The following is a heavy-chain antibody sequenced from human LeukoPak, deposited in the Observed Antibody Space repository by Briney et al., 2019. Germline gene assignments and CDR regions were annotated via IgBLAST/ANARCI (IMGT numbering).Heavy chain of an antibody. J-gene: IGHJ4*02. CDR1: GYTFTVYY. V-gene: IGHV1-2*02. D-gene: IGHD3-9*01. Sequence: RASVTVSFTASGYTFTVYYMHWVRPAPGQGLEWMGWINPNSGGTNYAQKFQGRVTMTRDTSISTAYMELSRLRSDDTAVYYCAQGILTGYWTDWGQGTLVTVSS. CDR2: INPNSGGT. CDR3: AQGILTGYWTD.